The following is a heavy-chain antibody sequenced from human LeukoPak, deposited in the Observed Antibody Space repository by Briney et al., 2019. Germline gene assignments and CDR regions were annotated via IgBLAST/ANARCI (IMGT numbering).Heavy chain of an antibody. V-gene: IGHV3-64*01. CDR1: GFTLSSYA. CDR3: ARVGEGRYYQYYYGDV. D-gene: IGHD1-26*01. J-gene: IGHJ6*03. CDR2: ISKNGGNT. Sequence: GGSLRLSYAASGFTLSSYAMLWLRQAPGKGLEDVSAISKNGGNTYYANTVTGRFSISRDNSKNTLYLQRGSLRTEDMAVYYCARVGEGRYYQYYYGDVWGKGTTVTVSS.